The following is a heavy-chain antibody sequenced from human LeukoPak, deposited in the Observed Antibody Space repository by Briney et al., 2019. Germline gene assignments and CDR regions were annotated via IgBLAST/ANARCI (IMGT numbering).Heavy chain of an antibody. CDR3: ARVGGRIAARSLREAFDL. CDR1: GYSFTSYW. D-gene: IGHD6-6*01. J-gene: IGHJ4*02. V-gene: IGHV5-51*01. CDR2: IYPGDSDT. Sequence: GESLKISCQGFGYSFTSYWIGWARPMPGKGLEWMGVIYPGDSDTRYSPSFQGQVTISADKSISTAYLQWSSLKASDTAMYYCARVGGRIAARSLREAFDLWGQGTLVTVSS.